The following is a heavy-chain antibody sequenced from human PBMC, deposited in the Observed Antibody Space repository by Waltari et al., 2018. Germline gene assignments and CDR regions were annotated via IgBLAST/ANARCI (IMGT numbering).Heavy chain of an antibody. J-gene: IGHJ4*02. Sequence: EVQLVESGGGLVQPGGSLRLSCLVSGFTFGDSWITWVRQVPGKGLEWVSNIKQDGSDIYYADSVKGRFTISRDNAKNSLYLQMNSLRAEDTAVYYCARDVGNVGGNYWGQGTLVTVSS. CDR1: GFTFGDSW. V-gene: IGHV3-7*01. CDR3: ARDVGNVGGNY. CDR2: IKQDGSDI. D-gene: IGHD3-10*01.